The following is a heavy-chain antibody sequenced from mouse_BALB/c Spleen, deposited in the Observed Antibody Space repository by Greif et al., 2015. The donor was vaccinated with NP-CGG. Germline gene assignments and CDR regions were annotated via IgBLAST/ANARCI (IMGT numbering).Heavy chain of an antibody. J-gene: IGHJ4*01. CDR1: GYSFTSYY. CDR2: IFPGSGNT. D-gene: IGHD2-1*01. V-gene: IGHV1-66*01. CDR3: AIYGNYPNYAMDY. Sequence: VKLVESGPELVKPGASVKISCKASGYSFTSYYIHWVKQRPGQGLEWIGWIFPGSGNTNYNEKFKGKATLTADTSSSTAYMQLSSLTSEDSAVYFCAIYGNYPNYAMDYWGQGTSVTVSS.